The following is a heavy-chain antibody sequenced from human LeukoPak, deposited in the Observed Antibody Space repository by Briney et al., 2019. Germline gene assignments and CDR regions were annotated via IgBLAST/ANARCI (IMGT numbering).Heavy chain of an antibody. CDR1: GFTFSSYA. D-gene: IGHD1-26*01. CDR2: ISGSGGST. J-gene: IGHJ4*02. CDR3: ARVSGSPGREFDY. Sequence: PGGSLRLSCAASGFTFSSYAMSWVRQAPGKGLEWVSVISGSGGSTDYADSVKGRSTISRDNSKNTLYLQMNSLRAEDTAVYYCARVSGSPGREFDYWGQGTLVTVSS. V-gene: IGHV3-23*01.